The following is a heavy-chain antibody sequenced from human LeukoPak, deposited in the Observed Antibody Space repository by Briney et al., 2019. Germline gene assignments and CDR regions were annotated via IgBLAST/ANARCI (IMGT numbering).Heavy chain of an antibody. V-gene: IGHV1-69*04. CDR2: IIPILGIA. J-gene: IGHJ4*02. CDR3: AREGDQLVGDYYFDY. Sequence: ASAKVSCKASGGTFSSYIISWVRQAPGQGLEWMGRIIPILGIANYAQKFQGRVTITADKSTSTAYMELSSLRSEDTAVYYCAREGDQLVGDYYFDYWGQGTLVTVSS. D-gene: IGHD6-6*01. CDR1: GGTFSSYI.